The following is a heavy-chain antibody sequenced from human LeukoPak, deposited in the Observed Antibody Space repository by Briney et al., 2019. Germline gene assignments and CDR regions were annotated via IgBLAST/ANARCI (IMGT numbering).Heavy chain of an antibody. Sequence: SETLSLTCTVSGGSISSGGYYWSWIRQHPGKGLEWIGYIYYSGSTYYNPSLKSRVTISVDTSKNQFSLKLSSVTAADTAVYYCAAGPIFGVVIRWFDPWGQGTLVTVSS. CDR3: AAGPIFGVVIRWFDP. CDR2: IYYSGST. V-gene: IGHV4-31*03. J-gene: IGHJ5*02. CDR1: GGSISSGGYY. D-gene: IGHD3-3*01.